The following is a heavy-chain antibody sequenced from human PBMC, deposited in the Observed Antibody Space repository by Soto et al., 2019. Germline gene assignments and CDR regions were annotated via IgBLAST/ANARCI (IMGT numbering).Heavy chain of an antibody. CDR1: GFTFSSYA. CDR3: AKDPGAYNWNYIDY. V-gene: IGHV3-23*01. Sequence: EVQLLESGGGLVQPGGSLRLSCAASGFTFSSYAMSWVRQAPGKGLEWVSAISGSGGSTYFADSVKGRFTISRDNSKNTLYLQMNSLRAEDTAVYYCAKDPGAYNWNYIDYWGQGTLVTVSS. D-gene: IGHD1-20*01. J-gene: IGHJ4*02. CDR2: ISGSGGST.